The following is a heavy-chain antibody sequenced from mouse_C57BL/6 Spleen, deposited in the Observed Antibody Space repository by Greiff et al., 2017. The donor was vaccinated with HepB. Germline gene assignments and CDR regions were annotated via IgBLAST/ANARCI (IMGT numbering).Heavy chain of an antibody. J-gene: IGHJ4*01. D-gene: IGHD2-4*01. CDR2: IRNKANNHAT. CDR1: GFTFSDAW. V-gene: IGHV6-6*01. Sequence: DVKLVQSGGGLVQPGGSMKLSCAASGFTFSDAWMDWVRQSPEKGLEWVAEIRNKANNHATYYAESVKGRFTISRDDSKSSVYLQMNSLRAEDTGIYYCTRLEITGDYYAMDYWGQGTSVTVSS. CDR3: TRLEITGDYYAMDY.